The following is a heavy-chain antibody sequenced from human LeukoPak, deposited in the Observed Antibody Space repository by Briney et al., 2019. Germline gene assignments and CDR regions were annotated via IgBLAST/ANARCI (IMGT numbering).Heavy chain of an antibody. Sequence: GGSLRLSCAASGFTFSDYWIHWVRQAPGKGLVWVSRINTDGSNTNYADSVKGRFTISRDNAKNTLYLQMSSLRAEDTAVYYCARDRGPRTGFMVREAYDYWGQGTLVTVPS. V-gene: IGHV3-74*01. J-gene: IGHJ4*02. CDR2: INTDGSNT. CDR3: ARDRGPRTGFMVREAYDY. D-gene: IGHD3-10*01. CDR1: GFTFSDYW.